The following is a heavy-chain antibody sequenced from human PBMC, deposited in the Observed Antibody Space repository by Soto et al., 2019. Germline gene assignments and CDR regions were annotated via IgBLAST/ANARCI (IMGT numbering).Heavy chain of an antibody. CDR1: GGSISSSNW. J-gene: IGHJ4*02. CDR3: ARVFTDPYYDILTGYPSPYYFDY. D-gene: IGHD3-9*01. CDR2: IYHSGST. Sequence: SETLSLTCAVSGGSISSSNWWSWVRQPPGKGLEWIGEIYHSGSTNYNPSLKSRVTISVDKSKNQFSLKLSSVTAADTAVYYCARVFTDPYYDILTGYPSPYYFDYWGQGTLVTVSS. V-gene: IGHV4-4*02.